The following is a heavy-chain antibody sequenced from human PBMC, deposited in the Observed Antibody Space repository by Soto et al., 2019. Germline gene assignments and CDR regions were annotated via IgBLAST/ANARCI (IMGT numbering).Heavy chain of an antibody. J-gene: IGHJ1*01. V-gene: IGHV3-23*01. CDR3: AKDPRVWYDRRGVQGY. D-gene: IGHD3-22*01. CDR1: GFTFSSYA. Sequence: GGSLRLSCSASGFTFSSYAMSWVRQAPGKGLEWVSAISGSGGSTYYADSVKGRFTISRDNSKNTLYLQMNSLRAEDTAVYYCAKDPRVWYDRRGVQGYWGQGTLVTVSS. CDR2: ISGSGGST.